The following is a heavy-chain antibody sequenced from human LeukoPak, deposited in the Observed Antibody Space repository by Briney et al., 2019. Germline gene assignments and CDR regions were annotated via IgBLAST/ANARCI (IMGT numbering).Heavy chain of an antibody. CDR1: GFTFSSYS. J-gene: IGHJ4*02. Sequence: PGGSLRLSCAASGFTFSSYSMSWVRQAPGKGLEWVSSISTGTGYIYYADSVRGRFTISRDNAKNSLYLEMNSLRAEDTAVYYCARDHSSGYSDYWGQGTLVTVSS. CDR2: ISTGTGYI. D-gene: IGHD3-22*01. CDR3: ARDHSSGYSDY. V-gene: IGHV3-21*01.